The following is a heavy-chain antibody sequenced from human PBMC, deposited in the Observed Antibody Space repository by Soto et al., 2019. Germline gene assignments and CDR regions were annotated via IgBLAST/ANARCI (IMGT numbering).Heavy chain of an antibody. CDR3: ARGGHVVVGTAALDY. Sequence: QVQLMQSGAEVKKPGASVKVSCKASGDTFTDYYIHWVRQAPGQGLEWMGTVNPSGGHTTYAQHFLGRVTMTRDTPTSTLYMELTSLTSDDTAIYYWARGGHVVVGTAALDYWGQGTLVTVSS. CDR1: GDTFTDYY. J-gene: IGHJ4*02. CDR2: VNPSGGHT. V-gene: IGHV1-46*01. D-gene: IGHD2-21*02.